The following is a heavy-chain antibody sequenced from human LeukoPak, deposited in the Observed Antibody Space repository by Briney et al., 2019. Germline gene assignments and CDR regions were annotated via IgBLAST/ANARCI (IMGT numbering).Heavy chain of an antibody. J-gene: IGHJ4*02. CDR2: INPNSGGT. CDR3: ARQQIRFGKSGQIY. D-gene: IGHD3-10*01. CDR1: GYTFTGYY. Sequence: GASVKVSCKASGYTFTGYYMHWVRQAPGQGLEWMGWINPNSGGTNYAQKFQGRVTMTRDTSISTAYLELSRLRSDDTAVYYCARQQIRFGKSGQIYWGQGTLVTVSS. V-gene: IGHV1-2*02.